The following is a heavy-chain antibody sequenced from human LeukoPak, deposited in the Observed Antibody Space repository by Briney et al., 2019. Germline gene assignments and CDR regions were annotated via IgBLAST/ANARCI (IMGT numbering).Heavy chain of an antibody. CDR3: ARIVSSSGLFDY. V-gene: IGHV3-74*01. J-gene: IGHJ4*02. CDR2: ISHDGFI. Sequence: GGSLRLSCETAGFTFSSYVMHWVRRTPGKGLVWVSRISHDGFISYADSVKGRFTISRDNSKNTLYLQMNSLRAEDTAVYYCARIVSSSGLFDYWGQGTLVTVSS. D-gene: IGHD6-19*01. CDR1: GFTFSSYV.